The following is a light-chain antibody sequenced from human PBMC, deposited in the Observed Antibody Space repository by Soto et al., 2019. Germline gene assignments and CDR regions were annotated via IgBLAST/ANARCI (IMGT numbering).Light chain of an antibody. CDR3: QHCQPYGDSPPLT. J-gene: IGKJ4*01. CDR1: QIISSN. V-gene: IGKV3-20*01. Sequence: EIVLTQSPGTLSLSPGERSTLACSSSQIISSNLAWYQQNPGQAPRLLMFRTSSRATGFPARFSGSGSGTDFTLTISRLEPEDFAVYYCQHCQPYGDSPPLTFGGGTKVDIK. CDR2: RTS.